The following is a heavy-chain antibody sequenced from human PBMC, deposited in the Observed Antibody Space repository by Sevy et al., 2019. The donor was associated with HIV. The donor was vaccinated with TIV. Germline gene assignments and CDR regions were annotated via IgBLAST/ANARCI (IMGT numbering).Heavy chain of an antibody. CDR1: GGSISSYY. CDR3: AREGFYYGLDV. J-gene: IGHJ6*02. Sequence: SETLSLTCTVSGGSISSYYLTWIRQSPGKGLEWIGYIYYSGGTNYNPSLKSRVTISVDTSQNQFSLELSSVTAADTAVYYCAREGFYYGLDVWGQGTTVTVSS. CDR2: IYYSGGT. V-gene: IGHV4-59*01.